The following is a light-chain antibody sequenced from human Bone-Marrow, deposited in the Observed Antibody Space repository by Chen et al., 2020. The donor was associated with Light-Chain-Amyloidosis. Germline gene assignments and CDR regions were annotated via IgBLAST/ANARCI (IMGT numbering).Light chain of an antibody. CDR2: AAS. Sequence: DIQMTPSASSLSASVGDRVTITCRASQSISTYLNWYQHKPGVAPRLLIYAASKLQSGVPSRFSGSGSGTDFTLTISSLETDDSATYYCQQSYNTPHTFGQGTNLEIK. V-gene: IGKV1-39*01. CDR3: QQSYNTPHT. CDR1: QSISTY. J-gene: IGKJ2*01.